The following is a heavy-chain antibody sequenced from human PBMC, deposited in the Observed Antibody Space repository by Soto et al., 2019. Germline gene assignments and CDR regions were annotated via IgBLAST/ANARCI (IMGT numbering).Heavy chain of an antibody. CDR2: IIVICTDT. J-gene: IGHJ4*02. D-gene: IGHD6-19*01. Sequence: GGSLGLSCVVYGFTSSSHGMHWFRQAPGKGLEWFSSIIVICTDTYYADPVKGRFPISRDNSRNTLYLQMNSLRAEDTAVYYCAKGSGWYPYFDYWGQGILVPVS. CDR1: GFTSSSHG. V-gene: IGHV3-23*01. CDR3: AKGSGWYPYFDY.